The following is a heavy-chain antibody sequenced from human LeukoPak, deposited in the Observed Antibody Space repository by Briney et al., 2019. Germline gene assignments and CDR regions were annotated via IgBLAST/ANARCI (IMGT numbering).Heavy chain of an antibody. V-gene: IGHV3-20*04. CDR1: GFTFDDYG. CDR3: ARGGPRYYDFWSGYYIAY. Sequence: GGSLRLSCAASGFTFDDYGMSWVRQAPGKGLEWVSGINWNGGSTGYADSVKGRFTISRDNAKNSLHLQMNSLRAEDTALYYCARGGPRYYDFWSGYYIAYWGQGTLVTVSS. CDR2: INWNGGST. J-gene: IGHJ4*02. D-gene: IGHD3-3*01.